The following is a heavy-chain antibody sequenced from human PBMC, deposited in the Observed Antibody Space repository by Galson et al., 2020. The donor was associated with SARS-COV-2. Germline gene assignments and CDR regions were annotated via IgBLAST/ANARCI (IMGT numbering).Heavy chain of an antibody. Sequence: GGSLRLSCAASGFDFEDYAMHWVRQSPGKGLEWVSLINWDGVTTYYANSVRGRFTISRDNIKNSLYLEMKSLRVEDTGRYYCARFNYPVAAIDYWGQGTLVTVSS. D-gene: IGHD6-19*01. CDR3: ARFNYPVAAIDY. V-gene: IGHV3-43D*03. J-gene: IGHJ4*02. CDR2: INWDGVTT. CDR1: GFDFEDYA.